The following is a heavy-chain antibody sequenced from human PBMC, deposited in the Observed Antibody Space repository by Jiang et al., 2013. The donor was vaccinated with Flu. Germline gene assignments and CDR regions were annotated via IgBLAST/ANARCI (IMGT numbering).Heavy chain of an antibody. CDR2: IFHSGRT. D-gene: IGHD5-12*01. CDR3: ARMAYSGYDLTWFDP. Sequence: SQTLSLTCSVSGASIRGSYYWTWIRQPPGKGLEWLGYIFHSGRTNYNPSLGGRLTTSADTAKNQFSMHLTSVTAADTAVYYCARMAYSGYDLTWFDPWGQGILVTVSA. J-gene: IGHJ5*02. V-gene: IGHV4-4*09. CDR1: GASIRGSYY.